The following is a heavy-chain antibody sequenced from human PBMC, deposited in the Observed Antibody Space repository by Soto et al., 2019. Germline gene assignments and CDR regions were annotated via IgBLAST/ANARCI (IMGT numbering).Heavy chain of an antibody. Sequence: AGGSLRLSCAASGFTFSSYTMHWVRQAPGKGLEWVSAISGSGGSTYYADSVKGRFTISRDNSKNTLYLQMNSLRAEDTAVYYCAKDLGYSSSWYDAFDIWGQGTMVTVS. V-gene: IGHV3-23*01. CDR1: GFTFSSYT. CDR2: ISGSGGST. D-gene: IGHD6-13*01. CDR3: AKDLGYSSSWYDAFDI. J-gene: IGHJ3*02.